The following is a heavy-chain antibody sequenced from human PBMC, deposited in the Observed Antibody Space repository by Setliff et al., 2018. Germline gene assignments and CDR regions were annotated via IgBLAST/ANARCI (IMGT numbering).Heavy chain of an antibody. CDR1: GFIFRSYE. V-gene: IGHV3-7*03. D-gene: IGHD3-10*01. Sequence: GGSLRLSCAASGFIFRSYEMNWVRQAPGKGLEWVANSNQDGSENYYVDSVKGRFTISRDNTKNSLYLQMNSLRAEDTAVYYCAKDLSRVLLWFGAGSWGQGTLVTVSS. J-gene: IGHJ5*02. CDR2: SNQDGSEN. CDR3: AKDLSRVLLWFGAGS.